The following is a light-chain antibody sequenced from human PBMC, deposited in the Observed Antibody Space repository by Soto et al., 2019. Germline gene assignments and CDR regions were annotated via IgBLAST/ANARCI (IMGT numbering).Light chain of an antibody. Sequence: EIVMTQSPATLSVSPGERATLSCRASQSVSSNLAWYQQKPGQAPRLLIYGASIRATGISARFSGSGSGTEFTLTISSLQSEDFAVYYCQQYNNWPPATVGGGTKVEIK. CDR2: GAS. V-gene: IGKV3D-15*01. J-gene: IGKJ4*01. CDR1: QSVSSN. CDR3: QQYNNWPPAT.